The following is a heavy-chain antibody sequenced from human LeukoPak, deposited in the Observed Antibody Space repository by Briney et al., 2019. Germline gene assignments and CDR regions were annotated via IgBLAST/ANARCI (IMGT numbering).Heavy chain of an antibody. CDR3: AKDRGMVITQDDAFDI. J-gene: IGHJ3*02. V-gene: IGHV3-9*01. Sequence: PGRSLRLSCAASGFTFDDYAMHWVRQAPGKGLEWASGISWNSGSIGYADSVKGRFTISRDNAKNSLYLQMNSLRAEDTALYYCAKDRGMVITQDDAFDIWGQGTMVTVSS. D-gene: IGHD3-22*01. CDR1: GFTFDDYA. CDR2: ISWNSGSI.